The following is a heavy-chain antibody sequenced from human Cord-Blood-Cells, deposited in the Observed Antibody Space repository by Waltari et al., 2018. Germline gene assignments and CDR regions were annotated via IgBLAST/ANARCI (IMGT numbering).Heavy chain of an antibody. CDR1: GGSFSGYY. V-gene: IGHV4-34*01. J-gene: IGHJ6*03. CDR3: ASGPDLAELPHYYSYYMDV. D-gene: IGHD1-26*01. CDR2: INHSGST. Sequence: AGLLKPSETLSLTCAVYGGSFSGYYWSWMRQHPGKGLEWIGEINHSGSTKYNTSLMRRVTISVDTSKNQFSLKMSSVTAAETAVYYCASGPDLAELPHYYSYYMDVWGKGTTFTVSS.